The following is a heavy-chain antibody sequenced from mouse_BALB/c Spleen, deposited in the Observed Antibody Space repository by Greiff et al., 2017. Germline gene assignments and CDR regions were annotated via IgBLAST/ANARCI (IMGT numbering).Heavy chain of an antibody. D-gene: IGHD2-4*01. J-gene: IGHJ3*01. CDR3: ARSLITTAWFAY. Sequence: VQLQQSGAELVRPGTSVKVSCKASGYAFTNYLIEWVKQRPGQGLEWIGEIYPGSGNTYYNEKFKGKATLTADKSSSTAYMQLSSLTSEDSAVYFCARSLITTAWFAYWGQGTLVTVSA. CDR2: IYPGSGNT. CDR1: GYAFTNYL. V-gene: IGHV1-54*01.